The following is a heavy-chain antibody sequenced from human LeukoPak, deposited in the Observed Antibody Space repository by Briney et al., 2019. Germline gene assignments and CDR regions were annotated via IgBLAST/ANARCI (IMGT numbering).Heavy chain of an antibody. CDR3: ARVYSSGWYYFDY. D-gene: IGHD6-19*01. CDR2: IYYSGST. CDR1: GGSISNKNYY. Sequence: SETLSLTCTVSGGSISNKNYYWGWIRQPPGKGLEWIGSIYYSGSTYYNPSLKSRVTISVDTSKNQFSLKLSSVTAADTAVYYCARVYSSGWYYFDYWGQGTLVTVSS. V-gene: IGHV4-39*07. J-gene: IGHJ4*02.